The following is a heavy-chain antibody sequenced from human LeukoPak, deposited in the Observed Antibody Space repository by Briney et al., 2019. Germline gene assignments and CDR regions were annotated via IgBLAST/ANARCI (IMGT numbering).Heavy chain of an antibody. CDR1: GFTFSSYW. V-gene: IGHV3-7*01. D-gene: IGHD2-2*01. CDR2: IKQDGSEK. CDR3: ARDPAPRYHYYGMDV. Sequence: PGGSLRLSCAASGFTFSSYWMSWVRQAPGKGLEWVANIKQDGSEKYYVDSVKGRFTISRDNAKNSLYLQMNSLRAEDTAVYYCARDPAPRYHYYGMDVWGQGTTVTVSS. J-gene: IGHJ6*02.